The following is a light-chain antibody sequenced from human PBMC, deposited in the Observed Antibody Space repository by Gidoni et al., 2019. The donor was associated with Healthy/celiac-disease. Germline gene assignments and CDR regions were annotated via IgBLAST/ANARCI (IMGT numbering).Light chain of an antibody. J-gene: IGKJ4*01. CDR3: QQRSNWPRLT. CDR1: QSVSSH. V-gene: IGKV3-11*01. Sequence: EIVLTQSPATLSLSPGERATLSCRASQSVSSHLACYQQQPGQAPRLLIYDASNRATGIPARFSGSGSGTDFTLTISSLEPEDFAVYYCQQRSNWPRLTFGGGTKVEIK. CDR2: DAS.